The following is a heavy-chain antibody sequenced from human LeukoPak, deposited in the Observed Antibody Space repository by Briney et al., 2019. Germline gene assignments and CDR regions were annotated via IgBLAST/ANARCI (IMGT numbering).Heavy chain of an antibody. CDR1: GGSISSYY. CDR3: ARNIVVVPADIPDYYYYYMDV. CDR2: IYYSGST. V-gene: IGHV4-59*01. D-gene: IGHD2-2*01. J-gene: IGHJ6*03. Sequence: SETLSLTCTVSGGSISSYYWSWIRQPPGKGLVWIGYIYYSGSTNYNPSLKSRVTISVDTSKHQLSLQLSSVTAADTAVYYCARNIVVVPADIPDYYYYYMDVWGKGTTVTVSS.